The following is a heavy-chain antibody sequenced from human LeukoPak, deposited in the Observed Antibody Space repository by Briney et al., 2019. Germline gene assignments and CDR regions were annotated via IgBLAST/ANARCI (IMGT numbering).Heavy chain of an antibody. CDR2: ISSSGGTT. CDR3: AKDGYDYDSSYSYFDH. D-gene: IGHD3-22*01. Sequence: PGGSLRLSCAASGFTFSNYAMSWVRQAPGKGLEWVSGISSSGGTTYHADSVKGRFTISRDNSKNTLYLQIKTLRAEDTAVYYCAKDGYDYDSSYSYFDHWGQGTLVTVSS. J-gene: IGHJ4*02. CDR1: GFTFSNYA. V-gene: IGHV3-23*01.